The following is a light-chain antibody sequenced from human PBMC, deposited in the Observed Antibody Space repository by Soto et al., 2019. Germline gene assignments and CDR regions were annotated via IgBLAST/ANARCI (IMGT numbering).Light chain of an antibody. J-gene: IGLJ2*01. CDR2: EVS. CDR3: SSYAPSSTVI. CDR1: SSDVGAHDY. Sequence: QSALTQPASVSGSPGQSVTISCTGTSSDVGAHDYVSWYQHHPGKAPKLMIYEVSNRPSGVSDRFSGSKSGNTASLTISGLQAEDEADFYCSSYAPSSTVIFGGGTKLTVL. V-gene: IGLV2-14*01.